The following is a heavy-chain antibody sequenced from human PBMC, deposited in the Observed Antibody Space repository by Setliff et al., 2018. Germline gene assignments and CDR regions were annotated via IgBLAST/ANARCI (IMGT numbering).Heavy chain of an antibody. CDR2: MNPNIGNT. CDR1: GYTFTSYD. D-gene: IGHD3-22*01. V-gene: IGHV1-8*03. Sequence: GASVKVSCKASGYTFTSYDINWVRQAAGQGLEWMGWMNPNIGNTDYAPKFQDRVTLSRNTSISTVYMELSSLTSDDTAVYYCARSYDSGFYHSRDAYDIWGQGTMVTVSS. CDR3: ARSYDSGFYHSRDAYDI. J-gene: IGHJ3*02.